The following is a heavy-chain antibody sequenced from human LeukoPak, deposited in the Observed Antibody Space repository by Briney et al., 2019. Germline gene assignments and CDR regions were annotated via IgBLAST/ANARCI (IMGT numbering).Heavy chain of an antibody. CDR3: ARLLKYYYDSSGSGGDWYFDL. CDR1: GFTFSYHS. V-gene: IGHV3-48*02. Sequence: PGGSLRLSCAAYGFTFSYHSINWVRQAPGKGLEWISYISRSGDTIYYADSVKGRFTISRDNADSSLYLQMNSLRDEDTAVYYCARLLKYYYDSSGSGGDWYFDLWGRGTLVTVSS. D-gene: IGHD3-22*01. CDR2: ISRSGDTI. J-gene: IGHJ2*01.